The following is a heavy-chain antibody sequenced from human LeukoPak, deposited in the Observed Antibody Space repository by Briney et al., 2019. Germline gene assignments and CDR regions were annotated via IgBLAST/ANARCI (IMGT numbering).Heavy chain of an antibody. CDR1: GGSISSSSYY. Sequence: PSETLSLTCTVSGGSISSSSYYWGWIRQPPGKGLEWIGSIYYSGSTYYNPSLKSRVTISVDTSKNQFSLKLSSVTAADTAVYYCARHPPKKLPVFDIWGQGTMVTVSS. CDR2: IYYSGST. V-gene: IGHV4-39*01. J-gene: IGHJ3*02. CDR3: ARHPPKKLPVFDI.